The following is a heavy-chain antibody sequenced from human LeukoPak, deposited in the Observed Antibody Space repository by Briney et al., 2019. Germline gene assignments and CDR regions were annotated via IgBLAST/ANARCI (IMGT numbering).Heavy chain of an antibody. CDR3: ARRYYYGSGSYNWDY. Sequence: SETLSLTCTVSGGSISSYYWSWIRQPPGKELEWIGSIYYSGSTNYKPSVKSRVTISVDTSKNQFSLKLSSVTAADTAVYYCARRYYYGSGSYNWDYWGQGTLVTVSS. D-gene: IGHD3-10*01. CDR2: IYYSGST. J-gene: IGHJ4*02. V-gene: IGHV4-59*01. CDR1: GGSISSYY.